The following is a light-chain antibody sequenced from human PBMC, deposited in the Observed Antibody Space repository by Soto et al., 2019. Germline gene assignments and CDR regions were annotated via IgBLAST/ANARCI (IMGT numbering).Light chain of an antibody. CDR3: QQANSFPIT. Sequence: DIQMTQSPSTLSASVGDRVTITCRASQTISNWLAWYQQKPGKAPKLLIYDASSLQSGVPPRFSGSGSGTDFTLTISSLQPEDFATYFCQQANSFPITCGQGTRLEIK. CDR1: QTISNW. V-gene: IGKV1-12*01. CDR2: DAS. J-gene: IGKJ5*01.